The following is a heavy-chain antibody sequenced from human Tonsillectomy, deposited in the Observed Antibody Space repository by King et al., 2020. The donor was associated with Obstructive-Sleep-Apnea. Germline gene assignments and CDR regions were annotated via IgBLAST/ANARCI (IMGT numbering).Heavy chain of an antibody. V-gene: IGHV4-59*01. CDR1: GGSISSYY. Sequence: QLQESGPGLVKPSETLSLTCTVSGGSISSYYWSWIRQPPGKGLEWIGYIYYSGSTNYNPSLKSRVTISVDTSKNQFSLKLSSVTAADTAVYYCASQLGVYGDYYWGQGTLVTVSS. J-gene: IGHJ4*02. D-gene: IGHD4-17*01. CDR2: IYYSGST. CDR3: ASQLGVYGDYY.